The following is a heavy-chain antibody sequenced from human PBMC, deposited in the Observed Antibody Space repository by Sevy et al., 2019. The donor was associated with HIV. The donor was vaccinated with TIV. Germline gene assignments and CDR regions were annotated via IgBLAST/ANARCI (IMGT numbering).Heavy chain of an antibody. Sequence: GGSLRLSCAASGFTFSSYAMHWVRQAPGKGLEWVAVISYDGCNKYYADSVKGRFTISRDNSKNTLYLQMNSLRAEDTAEYYCAKITMVRGVVGGFDYWGQGTLVTVSS. J-gene: IGHJ4*02. CDR3: AKITMVRGVVGGFDY. CDR1: GFTFSSYA. CDR2: ISYDGCNK. D-gene: IGHD3-10*01. V-gene: IGHV3-30-3*02.